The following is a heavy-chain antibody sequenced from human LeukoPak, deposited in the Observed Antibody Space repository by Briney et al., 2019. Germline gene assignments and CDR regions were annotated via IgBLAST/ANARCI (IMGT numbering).Heavy chain of an antibody. CDR3: ARVRGGNAFDI. Sequence: SETLSLTCTVSGGSISSSSYYWGWIRQPPGKGLEWIGSIYYSGNTYYNPSLKSRVTISVDTSKNQFSLKLSSVTAADTAVYYCARVRGGNAFDIWGQGTMVTVSS. CDR1: GGSISSSSYY. J-gene: IGHJ3*02. V-gene: IGHV4-39*01. CDR2: IYYSGNT.